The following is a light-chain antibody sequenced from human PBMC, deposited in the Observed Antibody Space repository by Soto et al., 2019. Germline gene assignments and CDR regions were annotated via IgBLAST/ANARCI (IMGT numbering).Light chain of an antibody. V-gene: IGKV4-1*01. CDR1: QSVLYLANNKHF. Sequence: DIVMTQSPDSLAVSLGERATINCKSSQSVLYLANNKHFLACYQHKPGQPPNLLIYWASTRESGVPDRFSGSGSGTDFTLTISSLQAEYVAVYYCQQYYSTPQTFGQGTKGEIK. CDR3: QQYYSTPQT. CDR2: WAS. J-gene: IGKJ1*01.